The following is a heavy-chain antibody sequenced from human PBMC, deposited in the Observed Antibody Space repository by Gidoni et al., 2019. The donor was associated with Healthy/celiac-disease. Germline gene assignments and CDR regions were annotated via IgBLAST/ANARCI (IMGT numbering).Heavy chain of an antibody. CDR1: GGSFSGYY. D-gene: IGHD4-17*01. CDR2: INNSGST. V-gene: IGHV4-34*01. Sequence: QVQLQQWGAGLLKPSETLSITCAVYGGSFSGYYWSWIRQPPGKGLEGIGEINNSGSTNSNPSLQSLVTISVDTSKNQFSLKLSSVTAADTAVYYCARFASADYGFDYWGQGTLVTVSS. J-gene: IGHJ4*02. CDR3: ARFASADYGFDY.